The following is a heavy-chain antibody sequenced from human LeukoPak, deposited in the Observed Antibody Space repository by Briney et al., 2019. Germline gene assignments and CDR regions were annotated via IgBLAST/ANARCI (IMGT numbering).Heavy chain of an antibody. CDR1: GFTFSSYA. CDR2: ISGSGGST. J-gene: IGHJ4*02. CDR3: AKADIVVVPAAMIGPFDY. V-gene: IGHV3-23*01. D-gene: IGHD2-2*01. Sequence: PGGSLRLSCAASGFTFSSYAMSWVREAPGKGVEWVSGISGSGGSTYYADSVKGRFTISRDNSKNTLYLQMNSLRAEDTAVYYCAKADIVVVPAAMIGPFDYWGQGTLVTVSS.